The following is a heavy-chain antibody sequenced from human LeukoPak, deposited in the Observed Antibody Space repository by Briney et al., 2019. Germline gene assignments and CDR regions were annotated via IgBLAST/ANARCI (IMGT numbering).Heavy chain of an antibody. CDR1: GGSISSSSYY. CDR3: ARRVRQWDYYYYKEV. D-gene: IGHD6-19*01. J-gene: IGHJ6*03. V-gene: IGHV4-39*01. CDR2: IYYSGST. Sequence: SETLSLTCTVSGGSISSSSYYWGWIRQPPGKGLEWIGSIYYSGSTYYNPSLKSRVIISVDMSKNQFSLKLSSVTAADTAVYYCARRVRQWDYYYYKEVWGKGTTVTISS.